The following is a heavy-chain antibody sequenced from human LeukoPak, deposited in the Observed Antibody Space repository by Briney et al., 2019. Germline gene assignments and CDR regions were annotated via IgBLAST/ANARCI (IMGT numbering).Heavy chain of an antibody. Sequence: PGGSLRLSCAASGFTVSSNYMSWVRQAPGKGLEWVSVIYSGGSTYYADSVKGRFTISRHNSKNTLYLQMNSLRAEDTAVYYCARAIAVAGDPGAFDIWGQGTMVTVPS. CDR2: IYSGGST. J-gene: IGHJ3*02. CDR3: ARAIAVAGDPGAFDI. CDR1: GFTVSSNY. V-gene: IGHV3-53*04. D-gene: IGHD6-19*01.